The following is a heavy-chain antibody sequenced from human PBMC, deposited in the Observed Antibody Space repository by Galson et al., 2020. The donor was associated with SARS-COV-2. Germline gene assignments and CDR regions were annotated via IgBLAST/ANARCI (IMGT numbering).Heavy chain of an antibody. CDR3: AQRQRVPYCMDV. D-gene: IGHD2-2*01. V-gene: IGHV2-5*02. CDR1: GFSLSTSGVG. Sequence: SGPTLVKPTQTLSLTCTFSGFSLSTSGVGVGWIRQPPGKALEWLALIYWEDDKRYSLSLKSRLTITKDTSKNQVVLTMTNMDPVDTATYYEAQRQRVPYCMDVWGRGTTVTVSS. J-gene: IGHJ6*02. CDR2: IYWEDDK.